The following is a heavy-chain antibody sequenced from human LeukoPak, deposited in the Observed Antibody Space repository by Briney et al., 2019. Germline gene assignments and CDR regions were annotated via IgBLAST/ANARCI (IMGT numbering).Heavy chain of an antibody. J-gene: IGHJ4*02. D-gene: IGHD5-24*01. CDR2: ISWNSGSI. V-gene: IGHV3-9*01. CDR1: GFTFDDYA. CDR3: AKAVDGYNLYDY. Sequence: PGGSLRLSCAASGFTFDDYAMHWVRQAPGEGLEWVSGISWNSGSIGYADSVKGRFTISRDNAKNSLYLQMNSLRAEDTALYYCAKAVDGYNLYDYWGQGTLVTVSS.